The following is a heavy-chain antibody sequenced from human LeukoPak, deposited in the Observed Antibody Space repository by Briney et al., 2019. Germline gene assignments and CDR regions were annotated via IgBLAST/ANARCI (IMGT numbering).Heavy chain of an antibody. V-gene: IGHV3-43*02. J-gene: IGHJ4*02. CDR2: ISGDGGST. CDR3: AKNPSGYGDYVDGYYFDY. CDR1: GFTFDDYA. Sequence: GGSLRLSCAASGFTFDDYAMHWVRQAPGKGLEWVSLISGDGGSTYYADSVKGRFTISRDNSKNSLYLQMNSLRTEGTALYYCAKNPSGYGDYVDGYYFDYWGQGTLVTVSS. D-gene: IGHD4-17*01.